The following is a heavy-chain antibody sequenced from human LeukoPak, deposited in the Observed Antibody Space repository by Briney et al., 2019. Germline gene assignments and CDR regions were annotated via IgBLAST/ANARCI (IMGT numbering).Heavy chain of an antibody. CDR1: GFTFSSYA. Sequence: GRSLRLSCAASGFTFSSYAMHWVRQAPGKGLEWVAVISYDGSNKYYADSVKGRFTISRDNSKNTLYLQMNSLRVEDTAVYYCARECGTYLYYYYGMDVWGQGTTVTVSS. CDR2: ISYDGSNK. CDR3: ARECGTYLYYYYGMDV. V-gene: IGHV3-30-3*01. D-gene: IGHD1-26*01. J-gene: IGHJ6*02.